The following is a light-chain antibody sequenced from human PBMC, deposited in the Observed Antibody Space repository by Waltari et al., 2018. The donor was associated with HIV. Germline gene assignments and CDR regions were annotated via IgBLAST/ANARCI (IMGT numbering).Light chain of an antibody. J-gene: IGLJ3*02. Sequence: QSALTQPRSVSGSPGQSVTISCTGTSSDVGGYNYVSWYQQNPGKAPKFIIYDVTKRPPGVPDRFSGPKSGNTASLTISGLQAEDEADYYCCSYAGNYPVLFGGGTKLTVL. CDR3: CSYAGNYPVL. CDR2: DVT. V-gene: IGLV2-11*01. CDR1: SSDVGGYNY.